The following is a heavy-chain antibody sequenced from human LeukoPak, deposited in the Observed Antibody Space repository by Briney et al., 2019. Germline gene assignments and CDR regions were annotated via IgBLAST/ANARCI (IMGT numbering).Heavy chain of an antibody. CDR1: GYTFTSYY. V-gene: IGHV1-46*01. J-gene: IGHJ4*02. D-gene: IGHD6-6*01. CDR3: ASQGYSSSSFSGGRAFDY. Sequence: ASVNVSCKASGYTFTSYYMHWVRQAPGQGLEWMGIINPSGGSTSYAQKFQVRVTMTRDMSTSTVYMELSSLRSEETAVYYCASQGYSSSSFSGGRAFDYWGQGTLVTVSS. CDR2: INPSGGST.